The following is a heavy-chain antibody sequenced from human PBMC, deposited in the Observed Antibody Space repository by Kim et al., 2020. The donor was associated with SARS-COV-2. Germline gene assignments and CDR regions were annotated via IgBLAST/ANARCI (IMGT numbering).Heavy chain of an antibody. V-gene: IGHV5-10-1*01. CDR1: GYSFTSYW. D-gene: IGHD3-3*01. Sequence: GESLKISCKGSGYSFTSYWISWVRQMPGKGLEWMGRIDPSDSYTNYSPSFQGHVTISADKSISTAYLQWSSLKASDTAMYYCARSSTQVKYYDFWSRGDFDYWGQGTLVTVSS. J-gene: IGHJ4*02. CDR2: IDPSDSYT. CDR3: ARSSTQVKYYDFWSRGDFDY.